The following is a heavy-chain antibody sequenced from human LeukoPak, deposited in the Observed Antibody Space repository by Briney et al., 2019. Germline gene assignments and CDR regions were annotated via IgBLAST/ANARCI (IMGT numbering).Heavy chain of an antibody. J-gene: IGHJ3*02. Sequence: PSETLSLTCTVSGGSISSYYWSWIRQPPGKGLEWSGYIYYSGSTNYNPSLKSRVTISVDTSKNQVSLKLSSVTAADTAVYYCATENDLKSAFDIWGQGTMVTVSS. D-gene: IGHD2-21*02. CDR1: GGSISSYY. CDR2: IYYSGST. CDR3: ATENDLKSAFDI. V-gene: IGHV4-59*12.